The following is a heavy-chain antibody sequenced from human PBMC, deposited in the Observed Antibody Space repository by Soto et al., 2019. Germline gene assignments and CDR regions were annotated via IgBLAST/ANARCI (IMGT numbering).Heavy chain of an antibody. CDR3: VKDLSRSGWYFDY. CDR2: ISGSGGST. J-gene: IGHJ4*02. CDR1: GFTFSGYA. D-gene: IGHD6-19*01. Sequence: GSLRLSCAASGFTFSGYAMSWVRQAPGKGLEWVSAISGSGGSTYFADSVKGRFTISRDNSKNTLSLQMNSLRAEDTAVYYCVKDLSRSGWYFDYWGQGTLVTVSS. V-gene: IGHV3-23*01.